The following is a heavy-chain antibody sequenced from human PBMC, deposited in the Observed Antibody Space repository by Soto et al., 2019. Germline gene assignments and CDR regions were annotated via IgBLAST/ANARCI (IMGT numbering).Heavy chain of an antibody. CDR3: ARVKKGYCYGSVYWYFDY. V-gene: IGHV1-18*01. Sequence: GGSVKVSCKASGFTFYSFCISWVRQAPGQGVEWMGWISAYNGNTNYAQKLQGRVTMTTDTSTSTAYMELRSLRSDDTAVYYCARVKKGYCYGSVYWYFDYWGQGTLVTVSS. D-gene: IGHD5-18*01. J-gene: IGHJ4*02. CDR2: ISAYNGNT. CDR1: GFTFYSFC.